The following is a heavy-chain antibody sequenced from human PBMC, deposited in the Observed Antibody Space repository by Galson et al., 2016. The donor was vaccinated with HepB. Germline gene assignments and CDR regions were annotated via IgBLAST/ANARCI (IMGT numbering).Heavy chain of an antibody. J-gene: IGHJ4*02. CDR2: VYPADSDT. Sequence: QSGAEVKKPGESLKISCQVSGYRFTAFWIGWVRELPGKGLEWVGTVYPADSDTRYSPSFQGEVTISVDRSASVAYLQWSSLKASDTAKYYWARQKSNTGDQVQALDFWGQGTLVTVSS. CDR3: ARQKSNTGDQVQALDF. V-gene: IGHV5-51*01. CDR1: GYRFTAFW. D-gene: IGHD2-8*02.